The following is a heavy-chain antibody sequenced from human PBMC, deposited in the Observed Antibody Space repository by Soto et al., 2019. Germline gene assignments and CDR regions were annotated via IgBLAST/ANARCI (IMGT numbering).Heavy chain of an antibody. D-gene: IGHD2-15*01. CDR2: IYYSGST. V-gene: IGHV4-31*03. J-gene: IGHJ4*02. Sequence: SETLSLTCTVSGGSISSGGYYWSWIRQHPGKGLEWIGYIYYSGSTYYNPSLKSRVTISVDTSKNQFSLKLSSVTAADTAVYYCARAEEARYCSGGSCLDYWGQGTLVTVSS. CDR1: GGSISSGGYY. CDR3: ARAEEARYCSGGSCLDY.